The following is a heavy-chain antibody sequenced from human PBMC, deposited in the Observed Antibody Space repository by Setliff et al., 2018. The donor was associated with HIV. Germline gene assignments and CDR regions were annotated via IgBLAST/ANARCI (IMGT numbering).Heavy chain of an antibody. J-gene: IGHJ3*02. D-gene: IGHD1-26*01. V-gene: IGHV3-53*01. CDR3: TRDRGRPDSFDI. Sequence: PGGSLRLSCAASGFTVSSTYMSWVRQSPVRGLEWVSVVYSAGNTYYADSVKGRFTISRDNAKNTLYLQMNSLRAEDTALYFCTRDRGRPDSFDIWGQGTMVTVSS. CDR2: VYSAGNT. CDR1: GFTVSSTY.